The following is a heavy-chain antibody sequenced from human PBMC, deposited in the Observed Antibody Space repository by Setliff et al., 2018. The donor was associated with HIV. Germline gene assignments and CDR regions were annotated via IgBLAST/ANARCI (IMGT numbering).Heavy chain of an antibody. V-gene: IGHV1-69*13. CDR2: IIPVFGTA. J-gene: IGHJ6*03. Sequence: GASVKVSCKASGGMFSNYAINWVRQAPGQGLEWVGGIIPVFGTANYAQKLEGRVTITADESTSTAYMELSGLSSEDTAVYYCARAAYYDSRDSSDYYYMDVWGTG. CDR3: ARAAYYDSRDSSDYYYMDV. CDR1: GGMFSNYA. D-gene: IGHD3-22*01.